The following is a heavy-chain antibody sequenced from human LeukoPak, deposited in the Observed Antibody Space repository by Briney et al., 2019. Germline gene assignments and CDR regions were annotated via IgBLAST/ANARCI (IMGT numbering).Heavy chain of an antibody. D-gene: IGHD1-26*01. CDR1: GYFISSGYY. CDR3: AKIKTGSSADPFDN. V-gene: IGHV4-38-2*01. Sequence: SETLSLTCAVSGYFISSGYYWGWIRQPPEKGVERIGSIDHSGSTYYNPSLKSLVTISLDTSKHQFSLKLTSVSAADTAVYYCAKIKTGSSADPFDNWGRGTLVTVSS. CDR2: IDHSGST. J-gene: IGHJ4*02.